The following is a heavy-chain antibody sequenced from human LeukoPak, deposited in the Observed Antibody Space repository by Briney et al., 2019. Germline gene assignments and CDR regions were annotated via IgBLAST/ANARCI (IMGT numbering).Heavy chain of an antibody. CDR1: GFTFSSYE. Sequence: GGSLRLSCAASGFTFSSYEMNWVRQAPGKGLKWVSYISSSGSTIYYADSVKGRFTISRDNAKNSLYLQMNSLRAEDTAVYYCAGGPRNFDYWGQGTLVTVSS. V-gene: IGHV3-48*03. CDR2: ISSSGSTI. J-gene: IGHJ4*02. CDR3: AGGPRNFDY.